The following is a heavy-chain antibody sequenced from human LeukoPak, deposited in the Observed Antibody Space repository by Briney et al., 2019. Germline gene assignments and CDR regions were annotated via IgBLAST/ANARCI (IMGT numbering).Heavy chain of an antibody. CDR1: GFSFSSAW. J-gene: IGHJ4*02. CDR2: ITSDGSTT. V-gene: IGHV3-74*01. CDR3: ARDWYYAIDY. Sequence: GGSLRLSCAASGFSFSSAWMHWFRQAPGEGLVAVSRITSDGSTTWYADSVRGRFTISRDNAKNTLYLQMNSLRVEDTAVYYCARDWYYAIDYWGQGTLVTVSS. D-gene: IGHD2-2*01.